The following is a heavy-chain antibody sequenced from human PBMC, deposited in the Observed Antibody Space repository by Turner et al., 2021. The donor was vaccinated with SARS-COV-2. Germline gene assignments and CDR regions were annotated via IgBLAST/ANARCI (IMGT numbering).Heavy chain of an antibody. CDR3: AREDNSGWGAFDI. J-gene: IGHJ3*02. V-gene: IGHV1-2*06. CDR2: ITPNSGAT. Sequence: QVQLLQSGADVKEPGASVKVSCKASGYTFTGYNMHWVRQTPGQGLEWMGQITPNSGATNYAQKFQGRVTMTRDTSVSTAYMELSRLRSDDTAMYYCAREDNSGWGAFDIWGQGTMVTVSS. CDR1: GYTFTGYN. D-gene: IGHD6-19*01.